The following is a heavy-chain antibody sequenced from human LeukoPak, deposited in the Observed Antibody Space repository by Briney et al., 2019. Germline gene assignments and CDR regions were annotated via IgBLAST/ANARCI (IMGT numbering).Heavy chain of an antibody. CDR1: GFTFSNAW. D-gene: IGHD3-22*01. CDR3: TTEGYDSSGYPLDY. J-gene: IGHJ4*02. Sequence: GGSLRLSCAASGFTFSNAWMSWVRQAPGKGLEWVGRIKSKTDGGTTDYAAPVKGRFTISRDDSKNTLYLQMNNLKTEDTAVYYCTTEGYDSSGYPLDYWGQGTLVTVSS. V-gene: IGHV3-15*01. CDR2: IKSKTDGGTT.